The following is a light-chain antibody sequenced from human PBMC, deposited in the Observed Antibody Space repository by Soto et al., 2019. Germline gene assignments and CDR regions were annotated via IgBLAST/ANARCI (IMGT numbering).Light chain of an antibody. V-gene: IGKV3-11*01. CDR1: QRITT. CDR3: QQRSDWPIT. CDR2: GLS. J-gene: IGKJ5*01. Sequence: EIVITPSPAPLSLSPGERATLSCRASQRITTVAWYQQKPGQAPRLLIYGLSIRAPGVPARFSGSGSGTDFTLAINLLEPDDFAVYYCQQRSDWPITFGQGTRLEIK.